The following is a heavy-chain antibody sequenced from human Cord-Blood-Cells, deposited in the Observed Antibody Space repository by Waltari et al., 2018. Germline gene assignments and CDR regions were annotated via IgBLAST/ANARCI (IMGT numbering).Heavy chain of an antibody. J-gene: IGHJ4*02. D-gene: IGHD3-9*01. CDR2: ISYSGST. V-gene: IGHV4-59*01. CDR3: ARNFVDY. CDR1: GGSISSYY. Sequence: QVQLQESGPGLVKPSETLSLTCTVAGGSISSYYWSWFRQPPGKGLGWIGYISYSGSTIYNPSLKSRVTISVDTSKNQFSLKLSSVTAADTAVYYCARNFVDYWGQGTLVTVSS.